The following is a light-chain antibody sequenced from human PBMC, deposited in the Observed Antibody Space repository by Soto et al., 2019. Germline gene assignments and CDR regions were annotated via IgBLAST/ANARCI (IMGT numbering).Light chain of an antibody. J-gene: IGKJ1*01. CDR3: QQSYSTPP. CDR2: AAS. CDR1: QSISSY. Sequence: DIQMTQSPSSLSASVGDRVTITCRASQSISSYLNWYQQKPGKAPKLLIYAASSLQSGVPSRFSGSGSGTDFTLNISSLQPEDFATYYCQQSYSTPPFGQGTKVDIX. V-gene: IGKV1-39*01.